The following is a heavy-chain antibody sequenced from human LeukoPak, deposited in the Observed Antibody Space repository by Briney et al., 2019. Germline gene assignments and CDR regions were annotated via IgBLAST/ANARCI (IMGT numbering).Heavy chain of an antibody. CDR1: GYSISSGYY. CDR2: IYHSGST. CDR3: ARVVPAATAISYRWFDP. D-gene: IGHD2-2*01. J-gene: IGHJ5*02. V-gene: IGHV4-38-2*02. Sequence: SETLSLTCTVSGYSISSGYYWGWIRQPPGKGLEWIGSIYHSGSTYYNPSLKSRVTISVDTSKNQFSLKLSSVTAADTAVYYCARVVPAATAISYRWFDPWGQGTLVTVSS.